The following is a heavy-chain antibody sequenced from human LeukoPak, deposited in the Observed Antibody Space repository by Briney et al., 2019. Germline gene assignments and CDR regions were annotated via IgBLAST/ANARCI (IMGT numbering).Heavy chain of an antibody. J-gene: IGHJ3*02. CDR1: GFTFSSYE. D-gene: IGHD3-16*02. Sequence: GGSLRLSCAASGFTFSSYEMNWVRQAPGKGLDWVSTITGSGDKTFYADSVKGRFTISRDNSKNMLSLQMKSLRIEDTAIYYCATSFYHDTAGRAFDIWGQGTVLIVSS. CDR2: ITGSGDKT. CDR3: ATSFYHDTAGRAFDI. V-gene: IGHV3-23*01.